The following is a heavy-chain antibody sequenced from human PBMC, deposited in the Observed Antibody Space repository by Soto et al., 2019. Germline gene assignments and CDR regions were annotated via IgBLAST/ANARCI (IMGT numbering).Heavy chain of an antibody. Sequence: ASVTVSCTVSGYTLTELSMHWVRQAPGKGLEWMGGFDPEDGETIYAQKFQGRVTMTEDTSTDTAYMELSSLRSEDTAVYYCATAGRFLEWLLSTPYYYYGMDVWGQGTTVTVSS. CDR2: FDPEDGET. J-gene: IGHJ6*02. CDR1: GYTLTELS. D-gene: IGHD3-3*01. V-gene: IGHV1-24*01. CDR3: ATAGRFLEWLLSTPYYYYGMDV.